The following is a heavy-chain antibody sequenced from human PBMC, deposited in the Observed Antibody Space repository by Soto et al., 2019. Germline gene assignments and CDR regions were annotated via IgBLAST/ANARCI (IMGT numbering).Heavy chain of an antibody. D-gene: IGHD3-10*01. Sequence: PXETLSLTCAVSGGSISGGCYSWSCMLQPPGKGLEWIGYIYHSGSTYYNPSLKSRVTISVDRSKNQFSLKLSSVTAADTAVYYCARGGTMVRGVGVAFDIWGQGTMVTVSS. V-gene: IGHV4-30-2*01. CDR2: IYHSGST. J-gene: IGHJ3*02. CDR1: GGSISGGCYS. CDR3: ARGGTMVRGVGVAFDI.